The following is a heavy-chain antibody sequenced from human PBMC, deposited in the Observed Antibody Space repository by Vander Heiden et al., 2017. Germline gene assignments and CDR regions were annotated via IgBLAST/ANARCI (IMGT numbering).Heavy chain of an antibody. Sequence: EVQLLESGGGLVQPGGSLRLSCAASGFTFSSYAMSWVRQAPGKGLEWVAAISCSGGSTYYADAVKGRFTISRDNSKNTLYLQMNSLRAEDTAVYCCAKDHDYSNYFGYWGQGTLVTVAS. CDR3: AKDHDYSNYFGY. CDR2: ISCSGGST. D-gene: IGHD4-4*01. V-gene: IGHV3-23*01. J-gene: IGHJ4*02. CDR1: GFTFSSYA.